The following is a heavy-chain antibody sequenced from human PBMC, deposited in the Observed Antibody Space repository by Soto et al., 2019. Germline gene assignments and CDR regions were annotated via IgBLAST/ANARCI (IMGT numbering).Heavy chain of an antibody. Sequence: QLQLQESGPGLVKPSETLSLTCTVSGGSISTSSYYWGWIRQPPGKGLEWIGSIYYSGSTYYNPSLKSRVTISVDTSTNQFSLKLSSVTAADTAVYYCARDYDSSGAYWGQGTLVTVSS. J-gene: IGHJ4*02. D-gene: IGHD3-22*01. CDR3: ARDYDSSGAY. CDR2: IYYSGST. V-gene: IGHV4-39*01. CDR1: GGSISTSSYY.